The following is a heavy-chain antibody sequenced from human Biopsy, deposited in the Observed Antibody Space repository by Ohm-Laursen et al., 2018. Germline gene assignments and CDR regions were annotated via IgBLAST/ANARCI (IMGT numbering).Heavy chain of an antibody. CDR2: ISGNSDII. V-gene: IGHV3-23*01. D-gene: IGHD4-17*01. Sequence: SLRLPCAASGFTFSSYAMTWFRQAPGKGLEWVSTISGNSDIIYDTDSVKGRFTISRDNSKNTLYLQMNSLRADDTAVYYCALAAAQTVTHFDYWGQRTLVTVSS. CDR3: ALAAAQTVTHFDY. CDR1: GFTFSSYA. J-gene: IGHJ4*02.